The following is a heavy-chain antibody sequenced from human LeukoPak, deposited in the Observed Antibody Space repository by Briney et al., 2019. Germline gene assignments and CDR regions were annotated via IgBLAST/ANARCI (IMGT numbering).Heavy chain of an antibody. CDR3: AGFHTSGRQTGFDY. J-gene: IGHJ4*02. CDR2: INTNTGNP. D-gene: IGHD1-26*01. V-gene: IGHV7-4-1*02. Sequence: ASVKVSCKASGYTFTSYAMNWVRQAPGQGLEWMGWINTNTGNPTYAQGFTGRFVFSLDTSVSTAYLQISSLKAEDTAVYYCAGFHTSGRQTGFDYWVQGTLVTVSS. CDR1: GYTFTSYA.